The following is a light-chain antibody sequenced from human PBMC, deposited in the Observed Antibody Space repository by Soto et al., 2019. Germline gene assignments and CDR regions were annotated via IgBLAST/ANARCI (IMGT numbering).Light chain of an antibody. CDR3: QQLNSYLFT. J-gene: IGKJ3*01. Sequence: DIQLTQSPSFLSASVGDRVTITCRARQGISNFLAWHQQKPGKAPKLLIYAASTLQSGVPSRFSGSGSGTEFTLTISSLQPEDFATYYCQQLNSYLFTFGPGTKVDIK. CDR1: QGISNF. V-gene: IGKV1-9*01. CDR2: AAS.